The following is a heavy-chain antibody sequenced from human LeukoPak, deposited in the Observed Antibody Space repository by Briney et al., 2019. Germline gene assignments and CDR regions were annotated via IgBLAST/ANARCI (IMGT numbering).Heavy chain of an antibody. D-gene: IGHD4-11*01. CDR2: IYSGGST. V-gene: IGHV3-53*01. J-gene: IGHJ4*02. Sequence: GGSLRLSCAASGFTVSSNYMSWVRQAPGKGLEWVSVIYSGGSTYYADSVKGRFTISRDNSKNTLYLQMNSLRAEDTAVYYSARAGTTGDFDYWGQGTLVTVSS. CDR3: ARAGTTGDFDY. CDR1: GFTVSSNY.